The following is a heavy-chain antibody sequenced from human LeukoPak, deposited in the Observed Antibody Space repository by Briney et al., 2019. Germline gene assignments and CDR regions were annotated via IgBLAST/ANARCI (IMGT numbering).Heavy chain of an antibody. CDR1: GGSISSGGYY. V-gene: IGHV4-30-2*01. J-gene: IGHJ6*03. CDR3: AKGPPPSQFYYYLDV. Sequence: SETLSLTCTVSGGSISSGGYYWSWIRQPPGKGLEWIGYIYHSGSTYYNPSLKSRVTISVDRSKNQFSPKLSSVTAADTAVYYCAKGPPPSQFYYYLDVWGKGTTVTVSS. CDR2: IYHSGST.